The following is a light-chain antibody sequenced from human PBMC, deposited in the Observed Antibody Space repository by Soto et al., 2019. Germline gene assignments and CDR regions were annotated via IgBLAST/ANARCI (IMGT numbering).Light chain of an antibody. J-gene: IGKJ5*01. Sequence: ENVLTQSPGTLSLSPGERVTLSCRASQSVSSNYLAWYQQKPGQAPRLLIYGASNRATGIPDRFSGSGSGTEFTLTISRLEPEDFAIYYCQQSHNSFTFGQGTRLEIK. CDR1: QSVSSNY. CDR2: GAS. V-gene: IGKV3-20*01. CDR3: QQSHNSFT.